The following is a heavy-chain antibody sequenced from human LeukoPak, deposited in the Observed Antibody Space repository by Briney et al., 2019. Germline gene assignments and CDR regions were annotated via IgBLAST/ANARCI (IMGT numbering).Heavy chain of an antibody. V-gene: IGHV3-23*01. CDR1: GFTFSSYA. CDR3: AKGTLPRGYTYGYDLYYFDY. Sequence: GGSLRLSCAASGFTFSSYAMSWVRQAPGKGLEWVSGISGSGGSTYYADSVKGRFTISRDNSKNTLYLQMHSLRAEDTAVYYCAKGTLPRGYTYGYDLYYFDYWGQGTLVTVSS. D-gene: IGHD5-18*01. J-gene: IGHJ4*02. CDR2: ISGSGGST.